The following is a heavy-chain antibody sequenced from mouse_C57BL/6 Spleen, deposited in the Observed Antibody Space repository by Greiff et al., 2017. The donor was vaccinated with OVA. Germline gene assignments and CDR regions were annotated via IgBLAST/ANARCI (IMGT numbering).Heavy chain of an antibody. J-gene: IGHJ3*01. CDR2: ISSGSSTI. CDR3: EVGLGFAY. V-gene: IGHV5-17*01. D-gene: IGHD1-3*01. Sequence: EVMLVESGGGLVKPGGSLKLSCAASGFTFSDYGMHWVRQAPEKGLEWVAYISSGSSTIFYADTVKGRFTISRDNAKNTLFLQMTSLRSEDSAMYYCEVGLGFAYWGQGTLVTVAA. CDR1: GFTFSDYG.